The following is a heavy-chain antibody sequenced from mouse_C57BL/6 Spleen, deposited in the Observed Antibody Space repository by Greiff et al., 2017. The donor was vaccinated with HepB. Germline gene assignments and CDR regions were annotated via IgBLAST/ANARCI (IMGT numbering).Heavy chain of an antibody. CDR3: AGRMVTVYYAMDY. V-gene: IGHV5-17*01. J-gene: IGHJ4*01. Sequence: EVKLVESGGGLVKPGGSLKLSCAASGFTFSDYGMHWVRQAPEQGLEWVGYISSGSSTIYYEDTVKGRFTISRDDANNTLFLQMTSLMSEDTAVYYCAGRMVTVYYAMDYWGQGTSVTVSS. CDR1: GFTFSDYG. D-gene: IGHD2-3*01. CDR2: ISSGSSTI.